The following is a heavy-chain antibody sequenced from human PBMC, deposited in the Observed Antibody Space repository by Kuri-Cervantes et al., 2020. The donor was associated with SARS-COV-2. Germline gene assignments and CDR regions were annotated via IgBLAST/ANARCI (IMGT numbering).Heavy chain of an antibody. V-gene: IGHV1-2*02. CDR2: INPNSGGT. CDR1: GYTFTGYY. J-gene: IGHJ4*02. D-gene: IGHD6-19*01. Sequence: ASVKGCLKASGYTFTGYYMHWVRQAPGQGLEWMGWINPNSGGTNYAQKFQGRVTMTRDTSISTAYMELSRLRSDDTAVYYCARVPVGGYLKSYFDYWGQGTLVTVSS. CDR3: ARVPVGGYLKSYFDY.